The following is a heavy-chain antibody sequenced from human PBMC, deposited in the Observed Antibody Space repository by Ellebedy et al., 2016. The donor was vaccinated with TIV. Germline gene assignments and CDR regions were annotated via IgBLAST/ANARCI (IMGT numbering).Heavy chain of an antibody. Sequence: SGPTLVKPTQTLTLTCTFSGFSLSTSGMSVSWIRQPPGKALEWLARIDWDDDKYYNISLRTRLTISKDTSKNQVVLTMTNMDPVDTATYYCARIMPKIGWTFDPWGQGTRVTVSA. CDR2: IDWDDDK. J-gene: IGHJ5*02. CDR3: ARIMPKIGWTFDP. CDR1: GFSLSTSGMS. D-gene: IGHD6-19*01. V-gene: IGHV2-70*11.